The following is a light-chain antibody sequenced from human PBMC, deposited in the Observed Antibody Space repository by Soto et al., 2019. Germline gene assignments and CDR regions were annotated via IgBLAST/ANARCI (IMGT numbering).Light chain of an antibody. V-gene: IGKV1-5*03. CDR1: QSVSRW. Sequence: DIQMTQSPSTLSASVGDRVTITCRASQSVSRWLAWYQQKPGKAPKLLIYKASTLESGVPSRFSGSGSGTEFTLVICSLQPDDSPTYYCQQYNDNWTFGQGTKVDIK. J-gene: IGKJ1*01. CDR2: KAS. CDR3: QQYNDNWT.